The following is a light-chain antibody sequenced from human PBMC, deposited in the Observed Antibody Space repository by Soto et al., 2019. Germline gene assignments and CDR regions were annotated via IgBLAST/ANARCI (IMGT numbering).Light chain of an antibody. V-gene: IGKV1-8*01. CDR3: QQYYSYSGLT. CDR2: AAS. CDR1: QGISSY. J-gene: IGKJ4*01. Sequence: AIRMTQSPSSLSASTGDRVTITSRASQGISSYLAWYQQKPGKAPKLLIYAASTLQSGVPSRFSGSGSGTDFTLTISCLQSEDFATYYCQQYYSYSGLTFGGGTKVEIK.